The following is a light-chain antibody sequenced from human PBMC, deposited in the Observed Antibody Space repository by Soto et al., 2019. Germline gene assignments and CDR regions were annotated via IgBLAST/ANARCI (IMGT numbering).Light chain of an antibody. Sequence: EIVLTQSPGTLSLSPGERATLSCMASQTVTSSYLAWFQQKPGQAPRLLIYGASTRATDTPDNFSGSGSGKDFPLPISRLAPEDFGVYYLQQYGTSPITFGQGTRLEIK. CDR3: QQYGTSPIT. CDR1: QTVTSSY. CDR2: GAS. V-gene: IGKV3-20*01. J-gene: IGKJ5*01.